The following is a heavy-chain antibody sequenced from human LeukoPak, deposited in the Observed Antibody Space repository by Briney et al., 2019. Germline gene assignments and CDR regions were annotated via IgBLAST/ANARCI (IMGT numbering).Heavy chain of an antibody. V-gene: IGHV3-30*02. CDR1: GFSFSSYG. J-gene: IGHJ4*02. D-gene: IGHD3-16*01. Sequence: PGGSLRLSCASSGFSFSSYGMHWVRLAPGRGLEWVAFIPRDGSYEKYADSVKGRFAISRDNSKSTLYLHMNSLRAEDTAVYYCANIPNSFGPEYWGQGSLVTVSS. CDR3: ANIPNSFGPEY. CDR2: IPRDGSYE.